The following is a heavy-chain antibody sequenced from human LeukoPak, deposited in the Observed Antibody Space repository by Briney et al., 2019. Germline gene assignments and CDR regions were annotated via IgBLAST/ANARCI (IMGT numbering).Heavy chain of an antibody. CDR1: GYNFATYW. Sequence: GESLKISCKGSGYNFATYWIAWVRQMPGIGLQWMGIIYPGDSHTIYSPSFQGQVTLSADKSFSTAYLQWNSLRATDTAMYYCARQTSFGYHDYWGRGALVTVSS. CDR2: IYPGDSHT. J-gene: IGHJ4*02. CDR3: ARQTSFGYHDY. D-gene: IGHD3-22*01. V-gene: IGHV5-51*01.